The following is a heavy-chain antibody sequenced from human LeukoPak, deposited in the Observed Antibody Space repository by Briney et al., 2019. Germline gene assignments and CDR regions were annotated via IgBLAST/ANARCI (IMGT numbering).Heavy chain of an antibody. CDR1: GGSISTYY. CDR2: IDYRGST. J-gene: IGHJ3*02. D-gene: IGHD5-18*01. Sequence: NPSETLSLTCTVSGGSISTYYWSWIRQPPGKGLEWIAYIDYRGSTTYNPPLRSRVTISVDTSRNQFSLKLSSVTAADTAVYYCARSRSGYSYDHAAFEIWGQGTMVTVSS. V-gene: IGHV4-59*01. CDR3: ARSRSGYSYDHAAFEI.